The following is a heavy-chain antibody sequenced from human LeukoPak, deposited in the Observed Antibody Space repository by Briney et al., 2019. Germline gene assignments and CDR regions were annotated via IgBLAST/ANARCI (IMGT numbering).Heavy chain of an antibody. V-gene: IGHV3-33*01. Sequence: PGGSLRLSCAASGFTFSSYGMHWVRQAPGKGLEWVAVIWYDGSNKYYADSVKGRFTISRDNSKNTLYLQMNSLRAEDTAVYYCARELGGGTFDYWGQGTLVTVSS. CDR2: IWYDGSNK. J-gene: IGHJ4*02. D-gene: IGHD3-16*01. CDR1: GFTFSSYG. CDR3: ARELGGGTFDY.